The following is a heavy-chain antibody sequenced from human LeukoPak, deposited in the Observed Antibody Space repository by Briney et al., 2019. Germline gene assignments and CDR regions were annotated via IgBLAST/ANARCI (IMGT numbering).Heavy chain of an antibody. CDR1: GFTFSSYR. V-gene: IGHV3-48*02. J-gene: IGHJ4*02. D-gene: IGHD6-19*01. Sequence: GGSLRLSCAASGFTFSSYRMTWVRQAPGKGLEWVSYISSSSSTIYYADSVKGRFTISRDNAKNSLYLQMNSLRDEDTAVYYCARDEYSSGWYTDYFDYWGQGTLVTVSS. CDR2: ISSSSSTI. CDR3: ARDEYSSGWYTDYFDY.